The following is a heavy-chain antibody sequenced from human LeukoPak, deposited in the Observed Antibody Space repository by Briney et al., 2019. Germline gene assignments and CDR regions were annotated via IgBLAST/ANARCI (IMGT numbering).Heavy chain of an antibody. CDR3: AKEVVPAAIRRCFDY. D-gene: IGHD2-2*02. Sequence: GGSLRLSCAASGFTFSSYGMHWVRQAPGKGLEWVAVIWYDGSNKYYADSVKGRFTISRDNSKNTLYLQMNSLRAEDTAVYYCAKEVVPAAIRRCFDYWGQGTLVTVSS. CDR1: GFTFSSYG. J-gene: IGHJ4*02. CDR2: IWYDGSNK. V-gene: IGHV3-33*06.